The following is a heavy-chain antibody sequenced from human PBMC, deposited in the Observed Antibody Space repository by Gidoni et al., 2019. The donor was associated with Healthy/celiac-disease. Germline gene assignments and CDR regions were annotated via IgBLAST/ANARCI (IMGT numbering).Heavy chain of an antibody. CDR2: ISSNGGST. D-gene: IGHD4-17*01. CDR3: ARGGYGDYWLYAFDI. J-gene: IGHJ3*02. CDR1: RFTFSSYA. Sequence: EVQLVESGGGLVQPGGSLRLSCAASRFTFSSYAMHWVRQAPGKGLEYVSAISSNGGSTYYANSVKGRFTISRDNSKNTLYLQMGSLRAEDMAVYYCARGGYGDYWLYAFDIWGQGTMVTVSS. V-gene: IGHV3-64*01.